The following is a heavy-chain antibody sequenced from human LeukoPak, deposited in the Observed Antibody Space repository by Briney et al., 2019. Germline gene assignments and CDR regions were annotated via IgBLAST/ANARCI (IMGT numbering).Heavy chain of an antibody. CDR1: GFTFSSYS. CDR3: ARDRRPPDYDSSGYYPYYFDY. Sequence: GGSLRLSCAASGFTFSSYSMNWVRQAPGKGLEWVSSISSSSSYIYYADSVKGRFTISRDNAKNSLCLQMNSLRAEDTAVYYCARDRRPPDYDSSGYYPYYFDYWGQGTLVTVSS. V-gene: IGHV3-21*01. D-gene: IGHD3-22*01. CDR2: ISSSSSYI. J-gene: IGHJ4*02.